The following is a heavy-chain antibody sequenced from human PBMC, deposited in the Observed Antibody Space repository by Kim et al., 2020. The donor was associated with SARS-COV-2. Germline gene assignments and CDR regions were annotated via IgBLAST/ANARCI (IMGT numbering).Heavy chain of an antibody. CDR3: ARPPYYYDSSGHPPYGMDV. CDR2: IIPIFGTA. V-gene: IGHV1-69*13. J-gene: IGHJ6*02. CDR1: GGTFSSYA. D-gene: IGHD3-22*01. Sequence: SVKVSCKASGGTFSSYAISWVRQAPGQGLEWMGGIIPIFGTANYAQKFQGRVTITADESTSTAYMELSSLRSEDTAVYYCARPPYYYDSSGHPPYGMDVWGQGTTVTVSS.